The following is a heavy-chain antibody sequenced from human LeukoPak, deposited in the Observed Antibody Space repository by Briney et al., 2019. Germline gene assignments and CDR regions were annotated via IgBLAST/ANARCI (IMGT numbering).Heavy chain of an antibody. D-gene: IGHD2-2*01. CDR3: ARAEDCSSTRCIHGYYGMDV. Sequence: PGGSLRLSCAASGFTFSNAWMSWVRQAPGKGLEWVGRIKSKTDGGIADYAAPVTGRFTISRDNSKNTLYLQMNSLRAEDTAVYYCARAEDCSSTRCIHGYYGMDVWGQGTTVTVSS. CDR2: IKSKTDGGIA. CDR1: GFTFSNAW. V-gene: IGHV3-15*01. J-gene: IGHJ6*02.